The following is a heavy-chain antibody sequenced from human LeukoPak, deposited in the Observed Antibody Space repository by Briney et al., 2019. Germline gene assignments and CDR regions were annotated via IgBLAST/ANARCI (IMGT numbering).Heavy chain of an antibody. V-gene: IGHV4-4*07. CDR3: ARAGLRSGWSRCYYYGMDV. CDR1: GGSISSYY. Sequence: SETLSLTCTVSGGSISSYYWSWIRQPAGKGLEWIGRIYTSGSTNYNPSLKSRVTMSVDTSKNQFSLKLSSVTAADTAVYYCARAGLRSGWSRCYYYGMDVWGQGTTVTVSS. D-gene: IGHD6-19*01. J-gene: IGHJ6*02. CDR2: IYTSGST.